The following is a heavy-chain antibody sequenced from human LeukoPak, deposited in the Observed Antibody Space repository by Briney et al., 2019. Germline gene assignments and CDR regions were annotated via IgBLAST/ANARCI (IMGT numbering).Heavy chain of an antibody. V-gene: IGHV3-20*04. Sequence: PGGSLRLSCAASGFTFDDYGMSWVRQAPGKGLEWAPGINWNGGSTGYADSVKGRFTISRDNAKNSLYLQMNSLRAEDTALYYCARVSRDGYNYPDYWGQGTLVTVSS. J-gene: IGHJ4*02. CDR2: INWNGGST. CDR3: ARVSRDGYNYPDY. CDR1: GFTFDDYG. D-gene: IGHD5-24*01.